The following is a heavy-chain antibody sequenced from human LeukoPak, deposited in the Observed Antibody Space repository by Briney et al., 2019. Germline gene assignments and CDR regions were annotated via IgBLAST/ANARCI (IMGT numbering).Heavy chain of an antibody. CDR3: ARDEICSGGSCYSGALGY. CDR1: GFTFDDYA. CDR2: ISWNSGSI. Sequence: PGRSLRLSCAASGFTFDDYAMHWVRQAPGKGLEWVSGISWNSGSIGYADSVKGRFTISRDNSKNTLYLQMNSLRAEDTAVYYCARDEICSGGSCYSGALGYWGQGTLVTVSS. J-gene: IGHJ4*02. V-gene: IGHV3-9*01. D-gene: IGHD2-15*01.